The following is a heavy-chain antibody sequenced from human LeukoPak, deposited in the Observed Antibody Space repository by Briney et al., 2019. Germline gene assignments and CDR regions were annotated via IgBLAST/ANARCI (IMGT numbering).Heavy chain of an antibody. CDR1: EFTFSSYA. V-gene: IGHV3-23*01. D-gene: IGHD3-10*01. J-gene: IGHJ5*02. CDR2: ISVSGGTT. Sequence: PAGSLRLSCAASEFTFSSYAMSWVRQAPGKGLEWVSSISVSGGTTYYADSVKGRFTISRDNSKNRLYLQMNSLRAEDTAVYYCASPWRGEKTWGQGTLVTVSS. CDR3: ASPWRGEKT.